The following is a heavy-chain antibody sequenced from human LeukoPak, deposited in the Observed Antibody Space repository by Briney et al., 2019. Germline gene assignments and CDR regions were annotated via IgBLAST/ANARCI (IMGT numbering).Heavy chain of an antibody. D-gene: IGHD2/OR15-2a*01. CDR2: IYSGGDT. CDR3: VKDLRSDFMGVLSRYLSY. V-gene: IGHV3-66*01. Sequence: QTGGSLRLSCAASGFTASSNFMSWVRQAPRKGLEWVLVIYSGGDTYYADSVKGRFTISRDNSKSTLYLQMSSLRAEDTAVYLCVKDLRSDFMGVLSRYLSYWGQGTLVTVSS. CDR1: GFTASSNF. J-gene: IGHJ4*02.